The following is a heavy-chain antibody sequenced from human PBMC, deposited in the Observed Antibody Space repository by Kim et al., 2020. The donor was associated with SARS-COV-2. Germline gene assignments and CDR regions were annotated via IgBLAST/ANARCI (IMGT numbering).Heavy chain of an antibody. CDR1: GFTFSSYA. D-gene: IGHD3-22*01. V-gene: IGHV3-23*01. CDR3: ARDYYFDSSGQCDY. Sequence: GGSLRLSCATSGFTFSSYAMTWVRQVPGKGLEWVSAISGSAGSTYYVDSVKGRFTISRDTSKSTVYLQMNSLRAEDTAIYYCARDYYFDSSGQCDYWGQGILVTVSS. CDR2: ISGSAGST. J-gene: IGHJ4*02.